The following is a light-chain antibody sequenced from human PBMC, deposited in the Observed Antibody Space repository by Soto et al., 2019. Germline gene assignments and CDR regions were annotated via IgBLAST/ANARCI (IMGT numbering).Light chain of an antibody. CDR1: SSDVGGCNY. Sequence: QSALTQPASVSGSPGQSITISCTGTSSDVGGCNYVSWYQQHPGKAPKLLIYDVSNRPSGVPNRFSGSKSGNSASLTISGLQAEDEADYYCRSYTSSSTQVFGTGTKVTVL. CDR3: RSYTSSSTQV. V-gene: IGLV2-14*01. CDR2: DVS. J-gene: IGLJ1*01.